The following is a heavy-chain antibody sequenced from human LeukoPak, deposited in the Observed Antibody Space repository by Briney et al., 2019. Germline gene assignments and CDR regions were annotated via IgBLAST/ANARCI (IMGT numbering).Heavy chain of an antibody. V-gene: IGHV3-23*01. J-gene: IGHJ4*02. CDR3: AKGRAGNYYYDSSDY. D-gene: IGHD3-22*01. CDR1: GFTFSTFA. CDR2: IFPSGGEI. Sequence: GGSLRLSCAASGFTFSTFAMIWVRQPPGKGLEWVSSIFPSGGEIHYADSVRGRFTISRDNSKSTLSLQMNSLRAEDTAVYYCAKGRAGNYYYDSSDYWGQGTLVTVSS.